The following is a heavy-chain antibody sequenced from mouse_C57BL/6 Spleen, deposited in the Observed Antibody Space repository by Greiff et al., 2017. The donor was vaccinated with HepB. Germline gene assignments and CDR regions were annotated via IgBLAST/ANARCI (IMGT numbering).Heavy chain of an antibody. D-gene: IGHD1-1*01. V-gene: IGHV1-54*01. CDR3: ARARGGSSYGYAMDY. CDR1: GYAFTNYL. J-gene: IGHJ4*01. Sequence: QVQLQQSGAELVRPGPSVKVSCKASGYAFTNYLIEWVKQRPGQGLEWIGVINPGSGGTNYNEKFKGKATLTADKSSSTAYMQLSSLTSEDSAVYFCARARGGSSYGYAMDYWGQGTSVTVSS. CDR2: INPGSGGT.